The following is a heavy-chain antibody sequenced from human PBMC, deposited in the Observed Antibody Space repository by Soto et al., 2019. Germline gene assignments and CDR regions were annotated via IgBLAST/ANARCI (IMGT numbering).Heavy chain of an antibody. J-gene: IGHJ5*02. V-gene: IGHV2-5*01. CDR1: GFSLTTAGAG. D-gene: IGHD4-17*01. Sequence: QITLKESGPTLVKPTQTLKLTCTFSGFSLTTAGAGVGWIRQPPGKALEWLALIYWNDDTRYSPSLKSRLTITKDASKRQVVLRMTNMDPVDTATYYCAHRGYGNYPRDNWFDPWGQGILVIVSS. CDR2: IYWNDDT. CDR3: AHRGYGNYPRDNWFDP.